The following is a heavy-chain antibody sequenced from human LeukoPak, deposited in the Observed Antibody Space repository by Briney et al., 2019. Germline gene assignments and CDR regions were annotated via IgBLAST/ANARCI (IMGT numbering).Heavy chain of an antibody. CDR2: ISSDGGST. J-gene: IGHJ6*03. Sequence: PGGSLRLSCAASGFSLSSYAMNWVRQAPGKGLEYVSAISSDGGSTYYADSVKGRFSISRDNSKNAAYLQMGSLRAEDMAVYYCARGCSTTSCYGGYYYYYMDVWGKGTTVTVSS. CDR1: GFSLSSYA. CDR3: ARGCSTTSCYGGYYYYYMDV. V-gene: IGHV3-64*02. D-gene: IGHD2-2*01.